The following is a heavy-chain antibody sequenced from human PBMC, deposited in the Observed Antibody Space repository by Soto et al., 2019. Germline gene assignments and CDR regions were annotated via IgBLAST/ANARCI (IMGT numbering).Heavy chain of an antibody. CDR3: ARSLTTVTTVDAFDI. J-gene: IGHJ3*02. CDR1: GFTFSSYN. Sequence: GGSLRLSCAASGFTFSSYNMNWVRQAPGKGLEWVSSISSSSSYIYYADSVKGRFTISRDNAKNSLYLQMNSLRAEDTAVYYCARSLTTVTTVDAFDIWGQGTMVTVSS. V-gene: IGHV3-21*01. D-gene: IGHD4-17*01. CDR2: ISSSSSYI.